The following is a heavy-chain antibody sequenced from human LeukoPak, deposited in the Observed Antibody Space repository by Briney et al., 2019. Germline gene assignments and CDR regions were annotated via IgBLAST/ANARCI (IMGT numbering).Heavy chain of an antibody. J-gene: IGHJ6*03. CDR3: ARGTYGYYMDV. CDR1: NYSISNSLY. V-gene: IGHV4-38-2*02. D-gene: IGHD4-17*01. CDR2: IYRSENT. Sequence: SDPLSLTCSGSNYSISNSLYWGWLRQPPGKGLEWIGRIYRSENTFYNPSLKSRVTISLDTSKNQFSLKLSSVTAADTAVYFCARGTYGYYMDVWGKGTTVTVS.